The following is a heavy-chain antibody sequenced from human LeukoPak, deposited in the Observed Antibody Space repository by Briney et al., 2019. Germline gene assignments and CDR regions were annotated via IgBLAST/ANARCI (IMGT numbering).Heavy chain of an antibody. CDR3: AKGLRRYSSSWFSS. CDR2: IYYSGST. CDR1: GGSISSGGYY. Sequence: PSQTLSLTCTVSGGSISSGGYYWSWIRQHPGKGLEWIGYIYYSGSTYYNPSLKSRVTLSVDTSKNQFSLRLSSVTAADTAHYYCAKGLRRYSSSWFSSWGQGTLVIVSS. V-gene: IGHV4-31*03. J-gene: IGHJ5*02. D-gene: IGHD6-13*01.